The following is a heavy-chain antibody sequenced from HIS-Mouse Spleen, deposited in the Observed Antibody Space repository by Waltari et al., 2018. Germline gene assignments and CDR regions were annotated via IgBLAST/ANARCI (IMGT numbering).Heavy chain of an antibody. Sequence: QLQLQESGPGLVKPSETLSRTCTVSGGSISSSSYYWGWIRQPPGKGLAWIGSIYYSGSTYYNPSLKGRVTISVDTSKNQFSLKLSAVTAADTAVYYCAREIPYSSSWYDWYFDLWGRGTLVTVSS. J-gene: IGHJ2*01. CDR1: GGSISSSSYY. CDR3: AREIPYSSSWYDWYFDL. D-gene: IGHD6-13*01. V-gene: IGHV4-39*07. CDR2: IYYSGST.